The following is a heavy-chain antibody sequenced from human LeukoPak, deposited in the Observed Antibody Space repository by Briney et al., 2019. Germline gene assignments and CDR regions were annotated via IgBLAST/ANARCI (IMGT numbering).Heavy chain of an antibody. Sequence: PSQTLSLTCTVSGGSISSGSYYWSWIRQPAGKGLEWIGRIYTSGSTNYNPSLKSRVTMSVDTSKNQFSLKLSSVTAADTAVYYCARGIWGYDILTGYSPGAFDIWGQGTMVTVSS. V-gene: IGHV4-61*02. CDR2: IYTSGST. D-gene: IGHD3-9*01. CDR1: GGSISSGSYY. CDR3: ARGIWGYDILTGYSPGAFDI. J-gene: IGHJ3*02.